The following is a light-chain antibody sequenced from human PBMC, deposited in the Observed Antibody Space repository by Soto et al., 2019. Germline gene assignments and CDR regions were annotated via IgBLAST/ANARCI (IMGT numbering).Light chain of an antibody. CDR2: GVS. CDR3: QQSYRTPPT. J-gene: IGKJ2*01. Sequence: DLPMTQSPSSLSASVGDRVTITCRASQTIGIYLNWYQQKPGKAPKLLIYGVSNLQSGVPSRFSGSGSGTDFTLNISSLQPEDFADYYCQQSYRTPPTFGQGTKVEIK. CDR1: QTIGIY. V-gene: IGKV1-39*01.